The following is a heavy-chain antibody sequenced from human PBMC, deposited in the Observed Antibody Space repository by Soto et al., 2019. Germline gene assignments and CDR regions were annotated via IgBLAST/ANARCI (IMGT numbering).Heavy chain of an antibody. CDR2: ISGYNGDT. J-gene: IGHJ6*02. CDR1: GYTFTRYG. Sequence: QGHVVQSGAEVKKPGTSVKVSCKASGYTFTRYGISWVRQAPGQGLEWMGWISGYNGDTNYAQNLQGRVTMTIDTSTSTAYMELRSLTSDDTAVYYCAKNGQPPYYYYGLDVWGQGTTVTVSS. D-gene: IGHD2-8*01. CDR3: AKNGQPPYYYYGLDV. V-gene: IGHV1-18*01.